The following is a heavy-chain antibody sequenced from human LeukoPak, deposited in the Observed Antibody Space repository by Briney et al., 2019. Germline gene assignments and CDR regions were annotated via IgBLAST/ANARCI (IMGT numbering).Heavy chain of an antibody. Sequence: ASVKVSCKVSGYTLTELSMHWVRQAPGKGLEWMGGFDPEDGETIYAQKFQGRVTMTEDTSTDTAYMELSSLRPEDTAVYYCATRLPRYSSSWHYYYYGMDVWGQGTTVTVSS. CDR3: ATRLPRYSSSWHYYYYGMDV. V-gene: IGHV1-24*01. J-gene: IGHJ6*02. CDR2: FDPEDGET. D-gene: IGHD6-13*01. CDR1: GYTLTELS.